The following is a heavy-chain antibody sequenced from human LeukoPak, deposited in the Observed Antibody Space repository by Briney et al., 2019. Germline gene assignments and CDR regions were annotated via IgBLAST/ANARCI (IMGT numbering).Heavy chain of an antibody. D-gene: IGHD3-10*01. Sequence: GGTLRLSCAASGFTFSSYAMSWVRQAPGKGLEWVSGFSVSDGITYYADSVKGRFTISRDNSKNTLYLQMNSLRAEDTAVYYCAKGVGYYGSGRTYYFDYWGQGTLVTVSS. J-gene: IGHJ4*02. CDR3: AKGVGYYGSGRTYYFDY. CDR2: FSVSDGIT. CDR1: GFTFSSYA. V-gene: IGHV3-23*01.